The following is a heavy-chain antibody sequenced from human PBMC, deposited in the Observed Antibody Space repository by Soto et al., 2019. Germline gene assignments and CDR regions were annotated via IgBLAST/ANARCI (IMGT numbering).Heavy chain of an antibody. J-gene: IGHJ4*02. CDR3: ARDLYDYVWGSYLPYFDY. V-gene: IGHV3-33*01. Sequence: GGSLRLSCAASGLTFSNYGMHWVRQAPGKGLEWVAVIWFDGSNKYYADSVKGRFTISRDNSKNTLYLQMNSLRAEDTAVYYCARDLYDYVWGSYLPYFDYWGQGTLVTVSS. CDR1: GLTFSNYG. D-gene: IGHD3-16*02. CDR2: IWFDGSNK.